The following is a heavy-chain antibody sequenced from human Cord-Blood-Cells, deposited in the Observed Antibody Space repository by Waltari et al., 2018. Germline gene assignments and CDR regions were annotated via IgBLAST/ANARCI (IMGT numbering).Heavy chain of an antibody. CDR2: IYYSGST. CDR3: ARYGRFDY. V-gene: IGHV4-39*01. Sequence: QLQLQESGPGLVKPSETLSLTCTVSGGSISSSSYYWGRTRQPPGKGLEWIGSIYYSGSTYYNPPLKSRVTISVDTSKNQFSLKLSSVTAADTAVYYCARYGRFDYWGQGTLVTVSS. D-gene: IGHD1-26*01. J-gene: IGHJ4*02. CDR1: GGSISSSSYY.